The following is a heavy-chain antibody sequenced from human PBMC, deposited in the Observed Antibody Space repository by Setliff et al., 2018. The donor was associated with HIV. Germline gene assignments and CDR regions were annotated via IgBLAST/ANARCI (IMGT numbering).Heavy chain of an antibody. CDR2: IYYSGST. V-gene: IGHV4-61*01. CDR3: ARVGYCSGGSCYGDWYFDL. Sequence: SETLSLTCTVSGDSVSSRSYYWSWIRQPPGKGLEWIGYIYYSGSTNYNPSLKSRVTISVDTSKNQFSLKLSSVTAADTAVYYCARVGYCSGGSCYGDWYFDLWGRGTLVTVSS. D-gene: IGHD2-15*01. CDR1: GDSVSSRSYY. J-gene: IGHJ2*01.